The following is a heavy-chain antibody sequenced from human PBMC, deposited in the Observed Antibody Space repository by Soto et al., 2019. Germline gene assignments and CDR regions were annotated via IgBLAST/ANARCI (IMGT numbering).Heavy chain of an antibody. Sequence: SETLSLTCTVSGGSISSGGYYWSWIRQHPGKGLEWIGYIYYSGSTYYNPSLKSRVTISVDTSKNQFSLKLSSVTAADTAVYYCASGIAAAGQFDYWGQGTLVNVSS. V-gene: IGHV4-31*03. D-gene: IGHD6-13*01. CDR2: IYYSGST. J-gene: IGHJ4*02. CDR1: GGSISSGGYY. CDR3: ASGIAAAGQFDY.